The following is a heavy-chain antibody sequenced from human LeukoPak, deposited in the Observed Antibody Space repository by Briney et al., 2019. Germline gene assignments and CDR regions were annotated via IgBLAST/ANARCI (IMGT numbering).Heavy chain of an antibody. CDR1: GFTFSNYG. D-gene: IGHD2-2*01. CDR2: ISYDGSNK. CDR3: AKGGTVYCSNTGCYPDY. J-gene: IGHJ4*02. Sequence: GSLRLSCAASGFTFSNYGTHWVRQAPGKGLEWVAFISYDGSNKDCADSVKGRCTISRDTSENTLHLQMNSLRTEDTAVYYCAKGGTVYCSNTGCYPDYWGQGTLVTVSS. V-gene: IGHV3-30*18.